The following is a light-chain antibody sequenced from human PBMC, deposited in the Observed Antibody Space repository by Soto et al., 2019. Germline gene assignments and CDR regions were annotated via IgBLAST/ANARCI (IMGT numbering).Light chain of an antibody. Sequence: EIGLTQSPATLPWSPGERATLSCRASQSVGSSYLAWYQQKPGQAPRLLIYGASSRATGIPDRFSGSGSGTDFTLTISRLEPEDFAVYYCHQYDSSPLTFGGGTKVEIK. CDR3: HQYDSSPLT. CDR2: GAS. J-gene: IGKJ4*01. CDR1: QSVGSSY. V-gene: IGKV3-20*01.